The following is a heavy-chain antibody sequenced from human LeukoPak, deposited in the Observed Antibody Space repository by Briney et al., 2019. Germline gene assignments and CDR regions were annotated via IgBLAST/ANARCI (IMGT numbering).Heavy chain of an antibody. V-gene: IGHV1-2*02. D-gene: IGHD2-8*01. J-gene: IGHJ4*02. CDR2: INPNSGGT. CDR3: ARGTYCTNGACYLGY. Sequence: GASVKVSCKASGYTFTSYYMHWVRQAPGQGLEWMGWINPNSGGTNYAQKFQGRVTMTRDTSISTAYMELSRLRSDDTAVYYCARGTYCTNGACYLGYWGQGTLVTVSS. CDR1: GYTFTSYY.